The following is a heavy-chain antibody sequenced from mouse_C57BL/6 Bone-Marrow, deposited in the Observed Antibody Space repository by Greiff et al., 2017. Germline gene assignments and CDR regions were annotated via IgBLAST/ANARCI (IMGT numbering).Heavy chain of an antibody. CDR2: ISSGGSYT. CDR3: ARLYYGSSLAWVAY. D-gene: IGHD1-1*01. CDR1: GFTFSSYG. V-gene: IGHV5-6*02. Sequence: DVKLVESGGDLVKPGGSLKLSCAASGFTFSSYGMSWVRQTPDKRLEWVATISSGGSYTYYPDSVKGRFTISRDNAKNTLYLQMSSLKSEDTAMYYCARLYYGSSLAWVAYWGQGTLVTVSA. J-gene: IGHJ3*01.